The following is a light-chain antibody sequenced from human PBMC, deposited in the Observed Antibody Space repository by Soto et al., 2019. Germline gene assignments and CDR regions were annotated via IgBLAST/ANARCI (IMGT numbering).Light chain of an antibody. CDR1: SSNFGAGHV. V-gene: IGLV1-40*01. Sequence: QSVLTQPLSVSGAPGQTVTISCTGTSSNFGAGHVVHWYQQLPETAPRLLVYGDFNRPSGVPARFSGSKSGTSASLAITGLQAEDEADYYCQAYDNSLRGWVFGGGTKLTVL. J-gene: IGLJ3*02. CDR2: GDF. CDR3: QAYDNSLRGWV.